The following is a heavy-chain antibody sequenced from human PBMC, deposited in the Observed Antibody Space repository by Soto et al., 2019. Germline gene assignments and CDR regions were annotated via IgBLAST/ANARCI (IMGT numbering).Heavy chain of an antibody. CDR2: IYYSGST. D-gene: IGHD3-22*01. CDR3: ATRTGHYDSSGYYFWFDP. V-gene: IGHV4-31*03. CDR1: GGSISSGGYY. Sequence: SETLSLTCTVSGGSISSGGYYWSWIRQHPGKGLEWIGYIYYSGSTYYNPSLKSRVTISVDTSKNQFSLKLSSVTAADTAVYYCATRTGHYDSSGYYFWFDPWGQGTLVTVSS. J-gene: IGHJ5*02.